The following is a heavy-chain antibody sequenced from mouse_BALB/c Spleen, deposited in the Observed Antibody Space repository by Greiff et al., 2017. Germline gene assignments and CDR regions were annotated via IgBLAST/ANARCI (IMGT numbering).Heavy chain of an antibody. CDR1: GYAFSSYW. V-gene: IGHV1-80*01. CDR2: IYPGDGDT. Sequence: QVQLQQSGAELVRPGSSVKISCKASGYAFSSYWMNWVKQRPGQGLEWIGQIYPGDGDTNYNGKFKGKATLTADKSSSTAYMQLSSLTSEDSAVYFCAREDTTATGGYWYFDVWGAGTTVTGSS. CDR3: AREDTTATGGYWYFDV. J-gene: IGHJ1*01. D-gene: IGHD1-2*01.